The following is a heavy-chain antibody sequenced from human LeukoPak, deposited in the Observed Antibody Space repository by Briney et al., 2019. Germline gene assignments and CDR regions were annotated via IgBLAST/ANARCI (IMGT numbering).Heavy chain of an antibody. V-gene: IGHV1-2*02. CDR3: ARDLGYGGNPEFDY. J-gene: IGHJ4*02. CDR2: INPNSGGT. Sequence: EASVKVSCKASGYTFTSYDINWVRQAPGQGLEWMGWINPNSGGTNYAQKFQGRVTMTRDTSISTAYMELSRLRSDDTAVYYCARDLGYGGNPEFDYWGQGTLVTVSS. D-gene: IGHD4-23*01. CDR1: GYTFTSYD.